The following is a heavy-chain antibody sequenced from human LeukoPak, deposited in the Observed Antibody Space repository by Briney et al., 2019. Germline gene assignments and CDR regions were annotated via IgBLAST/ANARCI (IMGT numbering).Heavy chain of an antibody. CDR2: ISSTSSTI. J-gene: IGHJ3*02. CDR3: ASLFNDIWTGYCAFDI. CDR1: GFTFCIYS. D-gene: IGHD3-9*01. V-gene: IGHV3-48*01. Sequence: VGSLILSSAPSGFTFCIYSMNCFLHAPRKRLQWVSYISSTSSTIYYSDSFKVRFTISTANPNNSLSLQMNLLIAEDTAVYYCASLFNDIWTGYCAFDIWGQGTMVTVSS.